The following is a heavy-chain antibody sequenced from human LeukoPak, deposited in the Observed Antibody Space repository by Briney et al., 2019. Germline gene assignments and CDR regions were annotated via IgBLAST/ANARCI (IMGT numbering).Heavy chain of an antibody. D-gene: IGHD1-26*01. CDR2: IYYSGST. Sequence: SETLSLTCTVSGGSISSSSYYWGWIRQPPGKGLEWIGSIYYSGSTYYNPSLKSRVTISVDTSKNQFSLKLSSVTAADTAVYYCARHFVGSNDYFDYWGQGTLVTVPS. CDR1: GGSISSSSYY. J-gene: IGHJ4*02. V-gene: IGHV4-39*01. CDR3: ARHFVGSNDYFDY.